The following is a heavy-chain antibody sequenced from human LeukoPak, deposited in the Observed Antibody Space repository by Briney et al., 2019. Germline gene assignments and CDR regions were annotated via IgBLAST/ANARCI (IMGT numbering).Heavy chain of an antibody. J-gene: IGHJ4*02. CDR3: ARDFDYDILTGRVFDY. Sequence: GASVKVSCRASGYTFTGYYMHWVRQAPGQGLEWMGWINPNSGGTNYAQKFQGRVTMTRDTSISTAYMELSRLRSDDTAVYYCARDFDYDILTGRVFDYWGQGTLVTVSS. D-gene: IGHD3-9*01. V-gene: IGHV1-2*02. CDR1: GYTFTGYY. CDR2: INPNSGGT.